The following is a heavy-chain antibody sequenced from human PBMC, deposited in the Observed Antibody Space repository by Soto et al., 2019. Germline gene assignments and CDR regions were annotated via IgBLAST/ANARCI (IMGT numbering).Heavy chain of an antibody. CDR3: ARSVFATVTTTGWFDP. J-gene: IGHJ5*02. CDR2: TYYRSKWYN. CDR1: GDSVSSNSAT. V-gene: IGHV6-1*01. D-gene: IGHD4-17*01. Sequence: PSQTLSLTWAISGDSVSSNSATWTWIRQSPSRGLEWLGRTYYRSKWYNDYAVSVKSRITINPDTSKNQFSLQLNSVTPDDTAVYYCARSVFATVTTTGWFDPWGRGTLVTVSS.